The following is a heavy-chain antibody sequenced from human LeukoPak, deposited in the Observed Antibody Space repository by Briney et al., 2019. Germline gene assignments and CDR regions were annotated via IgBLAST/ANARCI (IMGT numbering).Heavy chain of an antibody. J-gene: IGHJ3*01. CDR1: GGSISTTHW. D-gene: IGHD6-19*01. Sequence: SGTLSLTCAVSGGSISTTHWWSWVRQPPGKGLEWIGEIFHSGATNYNPSLKSRVTISIDKSKNQFSLKLSSVTAADTAVYYCARDQWLLRGGDHDAFDVWGRGTRVTVSS. V-gene: IGHV4-4*02. CDR2: IFHSGAT. CDR3: ARDQWLLRGGDHDAFDV.